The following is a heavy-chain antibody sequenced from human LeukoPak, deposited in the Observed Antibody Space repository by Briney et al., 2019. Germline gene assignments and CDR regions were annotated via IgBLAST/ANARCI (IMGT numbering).Heavy chain of an antibody. D-gene: IGHD4-23*01. J-gene: IGHJ4*02. CDR1: GGSFSGYY. CDR2: INHSGST. CDR3: AVVTPEGDY. V-gene: IGHV4-34*01. Sequence: KSSETLSLTCAVYGGSFSGYYWSWIRQPPGKGLEWIGEINHSGSTNYNPSLKSRVTISVDTSKNQFSLKLSSVTAADTAVYYCAVVTPEGDYWGQGTLVTVSS.